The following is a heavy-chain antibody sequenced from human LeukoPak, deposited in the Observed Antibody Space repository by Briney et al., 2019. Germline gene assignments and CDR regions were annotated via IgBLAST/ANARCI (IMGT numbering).Heavy chain of an antibody. CDR1: GFTFSSYA. Sequence: GGSLRLSCAASGFTFSSYAMSWVRQAPGKGLEWVSAISGSGGSTYYADSVKGRFTISRDNSKNTLYLQMNSLRAEDTAVYYCAKEMATMTHYYYGMDVWGQGTTPTVSS. V-gene: IGHV3-23*01. CDR2: ISGSGGST. D-gene: IGHD5-24*01. J-gene: IGHJ6*02. CDR3: AKEMATMTHYYYGMDV.